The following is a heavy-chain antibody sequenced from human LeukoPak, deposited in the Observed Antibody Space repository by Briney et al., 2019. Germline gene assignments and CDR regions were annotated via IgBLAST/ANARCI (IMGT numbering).Heavy chain of an antibody. CDR1: GFTFSDYY. CDR2: ISSSSSTI. CDR3: AREYSSSSGKALDY. J-gene: IGHJ4*02. Sequence: GGSLRLSCAASGFTFSDYYMSWIRQAPGEGLEWVSYISSSSSTIYYADSVKGRFTISRDNAKNSLHLQMNTLRDEDTAVYYCAREYSSSSGKALDYWGQGTLVTVSS. V-gene: IGHV3-11*04. D-gene: IGHD6-6*01.